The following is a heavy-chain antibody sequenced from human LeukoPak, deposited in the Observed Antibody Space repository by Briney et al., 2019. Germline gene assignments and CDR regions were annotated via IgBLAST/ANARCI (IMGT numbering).Heavy chain of an antibody. J-gene: IGHJ6*03. CDR1: GYTFTSYD. D-gene: IGHD4-17*01. CDR2: MNPNSGNT. CDR3: ARGVSGDYGYYYYMDV. Sequence: GASVKVSCKASGYTFTSYDINCVRQATGQGLEWMGWMNPNSGNTGYAQKFQGRVTMTRNTSISTAYMELSSLRSEDTAVYYCARGVSGDYGYYYYMDVWGKGTTVTISS. V-gene: IGHV1-8*01.